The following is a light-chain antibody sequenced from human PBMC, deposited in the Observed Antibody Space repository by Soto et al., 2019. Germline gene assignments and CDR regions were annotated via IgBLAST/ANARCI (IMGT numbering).Light chain of an antibody. V-gene: IGLV3-21*02. CDR1: NIGSKN. J-gene: IGLJ1*01. Sequence: SYELTQPPSVSVAPGQTARIACGGNNIGSKNVHWYQQKPGQAPVLVVYDDSDRPSGIPERFSGSNSENTATLTISRVEAGDEADHYCQVWDDSRDHYVFGTGTKVTVL. CDR2: DDS. CDR3: QVWDDSRDHYV.